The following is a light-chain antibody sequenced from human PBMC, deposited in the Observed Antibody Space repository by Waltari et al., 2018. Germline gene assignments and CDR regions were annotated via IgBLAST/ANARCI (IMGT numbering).Light chain of an antibody. CDR3: QVWDSTSDHVV. CDR2: YDS. Sequence: YVLTQPPSVSVAPGQTAKITWGGDNLEDKSVNWYKQRPGQAPGLVVYYDSDRPSGIPERFSGSNSGKATLTISRVEAGDEADYYCQVWDSTSDHVVFGGGTKLTVL. V-gene: IGLV3-21*02. J-gene: IGLJ2*01. CDR1: NLEDKS.